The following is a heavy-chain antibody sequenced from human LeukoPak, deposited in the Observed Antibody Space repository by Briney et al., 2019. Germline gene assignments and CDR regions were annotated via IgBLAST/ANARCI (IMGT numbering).Heavy chain of an antibody. CDR3: AKQGRALQLYYFDY. D-gene: IGHD2-2*01. CDR2: IYTSGST. CDR1: GGSISSGSYY. J-gene: IGHJ4*02. Sequence: SETLSLTCTVSGGSISSGSYYWSWIRQPAGKGLEWIGRIYTSGSTYYNPSLKSRVTISVDTSKNQFSLKLSSVTAADTAVYYWAKQGRALQLYYFDYGGQGPLVTVSS. V-gene: IGHV4-61*02.